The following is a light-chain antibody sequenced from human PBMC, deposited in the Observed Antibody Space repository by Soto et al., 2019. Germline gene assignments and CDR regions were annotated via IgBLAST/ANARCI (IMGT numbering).Light chain of an antibody. CDR1: QSVGTY. Sequence: EIVLTQSPATLSLSPGERATLSCRTSQSVGTYLAWYQHNPGQAPRLLIYDASNRATGIPARFSGSGSGTDFTLTISSPEPEDFAVYYCQQRYSWPITFGQGTKLEIK. CDR2: DAS. J-gene: IGKJ2*01. V-gene: IGKV3-11*01. CDR3: QQRYSWPIT.